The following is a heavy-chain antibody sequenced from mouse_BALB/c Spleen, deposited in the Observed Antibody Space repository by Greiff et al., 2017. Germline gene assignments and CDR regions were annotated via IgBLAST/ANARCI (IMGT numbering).Heavy chain of an antibody. D-gene: IGHD2-4*01. CDR1: GFTFSSYT. V-gene: IGHV5-6-4*01. Sequence: EVKLMESGGGLVKPGGSLKLSCAASGFTFSSYTMSWVRQTPEKRLEWVATISSGGSYTYYPDSVKGRFTISRDNAKNTLYLQMSSLKSEDTAMYYCTRGESTMITTWYFDVWGAGTTVTVSS. J-gene: IGHJ1*01. CDR3: TRGESTMITTWYFDV. CDR2: ISSGGSYT.